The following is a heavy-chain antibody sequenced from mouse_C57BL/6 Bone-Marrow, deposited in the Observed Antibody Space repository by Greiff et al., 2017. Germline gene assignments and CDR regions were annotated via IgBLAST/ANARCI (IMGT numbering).Heavy chain of an antibody. CDR3: AFYYYGSSYDAMDY. V-gene: IGHV5-4*03. CDR2: ISDGGSYT. CDR1: GFTFSSYA. Sequence: EVKVVESGGGLVKPGGSLKLSCAASGFTFSSYAMSWVRQTPEKRLEWVATISDGGSYTYYPDNVKGRFTISRDNAKNNLYLQMSHLKSEDTAMYYCAFYYYGSSYDAMDYWGQGTSVTVSS. D-gene: IGHD1-1*01. J-gene: IGHJ4*01.